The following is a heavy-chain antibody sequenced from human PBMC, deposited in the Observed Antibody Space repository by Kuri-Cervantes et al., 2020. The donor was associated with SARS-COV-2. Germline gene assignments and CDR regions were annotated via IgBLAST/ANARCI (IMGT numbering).Heavy chain of an antibody. D-gene: IGHD2-8*01. J-gene: IGHJ6*02. CDR3: ARHFNDCSNGVCRTYYYYSMDV. CDR1: GGSMRYFY. CDR2: IYYSGDT. V-gene: IGHV4-59*01. Sequence: SETLSLTCTVSGGSMRYFYWSWIRQPPGRGLEWIGYIYYSGDTDHNPSLKSRVTISIDTSKNQLSLKLSSVTAADRAVYYCARHFNDCSNGVCRTYYYYSMDVWGQGTTVTVSS.